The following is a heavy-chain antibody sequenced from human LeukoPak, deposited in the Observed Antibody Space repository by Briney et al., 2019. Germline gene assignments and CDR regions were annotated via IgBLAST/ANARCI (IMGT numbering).Heavy chain of an antibody. CDR2: ISGSGGST. CDR3: AKVPYSNYVSSEYYFDH. Sequence: GGSLRLSCAASGFTFSSYAMSWVRQAPGKGLEWVSAISGSGGSTYYADSVKGRFTISRDNSKNTLYLQMNSLRAEDTAVYYCAKVPYSNYVSSEYYFDHWGQGTLVTVSS. CDR1: GFTFSSYA. D-gene: IGHD4-11*01. V-gene: IGHV3-23*01. J-gene: IGHJ4*02.